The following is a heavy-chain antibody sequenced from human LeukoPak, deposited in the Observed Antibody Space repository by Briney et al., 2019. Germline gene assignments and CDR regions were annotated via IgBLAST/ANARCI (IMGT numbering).Heavy chain of an antibody. V-gene: IGHV4-59*08. D-gene: IGHD1-14*01. CDR3: ARQRKSPDVLRFDY. Sequence: SETLSLACTVSGDSPNISYGCGFRDPPGRGRGGFGYIYYSGSTNYNPSLKSRVTISVDTSKNQFSLRLSSVTATDTAVYYCARQRKSPDVLRFDYWGQGTLDTVSP. CDR1: GDSPNISY. J-gene: IGHJ4*02. CDR2: IYYSGST.